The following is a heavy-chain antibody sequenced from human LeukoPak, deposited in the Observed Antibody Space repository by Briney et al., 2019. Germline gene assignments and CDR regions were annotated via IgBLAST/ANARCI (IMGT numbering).Heavy chain of an antibody. V-gene: IGHV4-59*08. Sequence: SETLSLTCTVSGGSISSYYWSWIRQPPGKGLEWIGYIYYSGSTNYNPSLKSRVTISVDTSKNQFSLKLSSVTAADTAVYYCASPGVLDASDIWGQGTMVTVSS. CDR3: ASPGVLDASDI. J-gene: IGHJ3*02. D-gene: IGHD3-3*01. CDR1: GGSISSYY. CDR2: IYYSGST.